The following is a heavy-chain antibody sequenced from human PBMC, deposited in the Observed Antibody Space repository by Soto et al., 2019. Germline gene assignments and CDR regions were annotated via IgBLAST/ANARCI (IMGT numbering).Heavy chain of an antibody. CDR3: ARDRHSNSYYFDY. CDR1: GYTFTSYA. D-gene: IGHD4-4*01. CDR2: INAGNGNT. V-gene: IGHV1-3*01. Sequence: GASVKVSCKASGYTFTSYAMHWVRQAPGQRLEWMGWINAGNGNTKYSQKFQGRVTMTRDTSTSTVYMELSSLRSEDTAVYYCARDRHSNSYYFDYWGQGTLVTVSS. J-gene: IGHJ4*02.